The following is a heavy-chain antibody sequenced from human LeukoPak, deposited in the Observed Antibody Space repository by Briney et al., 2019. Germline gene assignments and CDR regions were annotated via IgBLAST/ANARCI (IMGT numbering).Heavy chain of an antibody. CDR1: GFTFSSYA. V-gene: IGHV3-23*01. CDR3: ANQARRTGYYFDN. J-gene: IGHJ4*02. Sequence: GGSLRLSCAASGFTFSSYAMSWARRAPGKGLEWVSSISSSGGSTYYADSVKGRFTVSRDNSKNTLYLEMSSLRAEDTAVYYCANQARRTGYYFDNWGQGTLVTVSS. CDR2: ISSSGGST.